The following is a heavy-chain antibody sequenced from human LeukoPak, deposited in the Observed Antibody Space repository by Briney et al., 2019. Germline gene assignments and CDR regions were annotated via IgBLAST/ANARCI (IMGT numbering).Heavy chain of an antibody. Sequence: ASVKVSCKASGGTFSSYAISWVRQAPGQGLEWMGGIIPIFGTANYAQKFQGRVTITADGSTSTAYMELSSLRSEDTAVYYCARDLLNYDILTGYFDYWGQGTLVTVSS. CDR2: IIPIFGTA. J-gene: IGHJ4*02. D-gene: IGHD3-9*01. CDR1: GGTFSSYA. CDR3: ARDLLNYDILTGYFDY. V-gene: IGHV1-69*13.